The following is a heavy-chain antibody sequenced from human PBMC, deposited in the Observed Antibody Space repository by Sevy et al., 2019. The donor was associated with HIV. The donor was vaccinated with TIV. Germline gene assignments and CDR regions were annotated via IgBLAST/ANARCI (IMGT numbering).Heavy chain of an antibody. CDR1: GFTFSSYA. CDR2: ISGSGGST. D-gene: IGHD3-10*01. Sequence: GGSLRLSCAASGFTFSSYAMSWVRQAPGKGLEWVSAISGSGGSTYYVDSVKGRFTISRDNSKNTLYLQMNSLRAEDTAVYYCAKDPVGSAKPVGSFDYWGQGTLVTVSS. V-gene: IGHV3-23*01. CDR3: AKDPVGSAKPVGSFDY. J-gene: IGHJ4*02.